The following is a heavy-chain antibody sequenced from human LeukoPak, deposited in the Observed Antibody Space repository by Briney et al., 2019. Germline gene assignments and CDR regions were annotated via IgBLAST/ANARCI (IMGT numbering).Heavy chain of an antibody. CDR1: GGSISSGGYY. V-gene: IGHV4-31*03. Sequence: KPSETLSLACTVSGGSISSGGYYWSWIRQHPGKGLEWIGYIYYSGSIYYNPSLKSRVTISVDTSKNQFSLKLSSVTAADTAVYYCARENGDYVRGPYGMDVWGQGTTVTVSS. CDR2: IYYSGSI. J-gene: IGHJ6*02. CDR3: ARENGDYVRGPYGMDV. D-gene: IGHD4-17*01.